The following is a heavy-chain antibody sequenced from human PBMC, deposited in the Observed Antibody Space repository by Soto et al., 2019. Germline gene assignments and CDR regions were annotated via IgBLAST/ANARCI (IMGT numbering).Heavy chain of an antibody. CDR2: IYYSGST. D-gene: IGHD3-3*01. CDR3: ARVPRYDFWSGPLDYYGMDV. V-gene: IGHV4-61*01. J-gene: IGHJ6*02. CDR1: GGSVSSGSYY. Sequence: SETLSLTCTVSGGSVSSGSYYWSWIRQPPGKGLEWIGYIYYSGSTNYNPSLKSRVTISLDTSKNQFSLKLSSVTAADTAVYYCARVPRYDFWSGPLDYYGMDVWGQGTTVTVSS.